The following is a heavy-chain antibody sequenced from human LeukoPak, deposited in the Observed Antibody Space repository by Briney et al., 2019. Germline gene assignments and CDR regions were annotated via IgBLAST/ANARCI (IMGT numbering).Heavy chain of an antibody. CDR3: AGTTVSYYYYYMDV. J-gene: IGHJ6*03. V-gene: IGHV1-2*06. CDR2: INPNSGGT. D-gene: IGHD4-17*01. CDR1: GYTFTGYY. Sequence: GASVKVSCKASGYTFTGYYMHWVRQAPGQGLEWMGRINPNSGGTNYAQKFQGRVTMTRDTSISTAYMELSRLRSDDTAVYYCAGTTVSYYYYYMDVWGKGTTVTVSS.